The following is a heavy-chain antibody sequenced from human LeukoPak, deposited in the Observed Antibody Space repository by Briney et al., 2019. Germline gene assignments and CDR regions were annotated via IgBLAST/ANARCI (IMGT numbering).Heavy chain of an antibody. CDR1: EFTFSSYA. CDR3: AKGRSGYDFDY. D-gene: IGHD5-12*01. J-gene: IGHJ4*02. CDR2: ISGGGGST. V-gene: IGHV3-23*01. Sequence: GGSLRLSCAASEFTFSSYAMNWVRQAPGKGLEWVSAISGGGGSTYYADSVKGRFIISRDNSKNTLYLQMNSLRVEDTAVYYCAKGRSGYDFDYWGQGTLVTVSS.